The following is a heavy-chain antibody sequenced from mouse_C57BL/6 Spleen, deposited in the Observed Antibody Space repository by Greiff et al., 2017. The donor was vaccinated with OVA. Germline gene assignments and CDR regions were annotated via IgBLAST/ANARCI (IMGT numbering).Heavy chain of an antibody. CDR2: IYPGDGDT. CDR3: ARKGSYAMDY. J-gene: IGHJ4*01. V-gene: IGHV1-82*01. CDR1: GYAFSSSW. Sequence: VKVVESGPELVKPGASVKISCKASGYAFSSSWMNWVKQRPGKGLEWIGRIYPGDGDTNYNGKFKGKATLTADKSSSTAYMQLSSLTSEDSAVYFCARKGSYAMDYWGQGTSVTVSS.